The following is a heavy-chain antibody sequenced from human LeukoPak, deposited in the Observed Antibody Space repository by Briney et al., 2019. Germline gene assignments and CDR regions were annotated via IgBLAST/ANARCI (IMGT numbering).Heavy chain of an antibody. J-gene: IGHJ4*02. CDR1: GGSVSSGSYY. D-gene: IGHD3-22*01. V-gene: IGHV4-39*01. Sequence: SETLSLTCTVSGGSVSSGSYYWGWIRQPPGKGLEWIGSIYYSGSTYYNPSLKSRVTISVDTSKNQFSLKLSSVTAADTAVYYCARGLSYDSSGYELDYWGQGTLVTVSS. CDR3: ARGLSYDSSGYELDY. CDR2: IYYSGST.